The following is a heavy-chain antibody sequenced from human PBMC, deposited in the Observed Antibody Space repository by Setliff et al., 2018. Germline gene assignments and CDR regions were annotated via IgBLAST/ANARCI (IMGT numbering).Heavy chain of an antibody. CDR2: ISAYNGYI. J-gene: IGHJ4*02. CDR1: GYTFTGHY. D-gene: IGHD2-2*01. V-gene: IGHV1-18*04. CDR3: ARDRKEIVVKPPAASLDY. Sequence: ASVKVSCKASGYTFTGHYIHWVRQAPGQGLEWMGWISAYNGYIVYAQKFQGRVTMTTDTSTTTAYMEVRSLRSDDTAVYYCARDRKEIVVKPPAASLDYWGQGTQVTVSS.